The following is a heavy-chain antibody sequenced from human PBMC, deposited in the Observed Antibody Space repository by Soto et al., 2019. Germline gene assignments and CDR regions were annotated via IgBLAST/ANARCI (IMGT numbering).Heavy chain of an antibody. CDR1: GGSISSGHYY. Sequence: PSETLSLTCTVSGGSISSGHYYWNWIRQPPGRGLEWIGYIYDSGSTFYNPSLKSRVTISVDTSKNQFSLKLSSVTAADTAVYYCVGTKDGAFDIWGQGTMVTVSS. CDR3: VGTKDGAFDI. D-gene: IGHD1-1*01. CDR2: IYDSGST. J-gene: IGHJ3*02. V-gene: IGHV4-30-4*01.